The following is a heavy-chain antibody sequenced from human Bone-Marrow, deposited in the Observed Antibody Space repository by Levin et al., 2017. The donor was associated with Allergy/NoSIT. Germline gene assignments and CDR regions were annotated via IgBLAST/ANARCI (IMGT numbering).Heavy chain of an antibody. Sequence: GGSLRLSCAASGLNFSNYAMSWIRQTPGKGLEWVSAITGHGDRTFYADSVKGRFSISRDNSKSRLHLQMDSLRAEDSAVYYCAKSGGDGDSDWGQGILVTVSS. CDR1: GLNFSNYA. J-gene: IGHJ4*02. D-gene: IGHD4-17*01. CDR2: ITGHGDRT. V-gene: IGHV3-23*01. CDR3: AKSGGDGDSD.